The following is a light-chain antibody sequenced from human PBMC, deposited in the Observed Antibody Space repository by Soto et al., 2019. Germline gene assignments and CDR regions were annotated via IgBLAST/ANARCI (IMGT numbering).Light chain of an antibody. J-gene: IGLJ2*01. Sequence: HSVLTQPPSVSAAPGQKVTISCSGSSSNIGNNYVSWYQQFPGTAPKLLIYDNNKRPSGIPDRFSGSKSGTSATLDITGLQTGDEADYYCGTWDSSLSAVVFGLGTKLIVL. V-gene: IGLV1-51*01. CDR2: DNN. CDR1: SSNIGNNY. CDR3: GTWDSSLSAVV.